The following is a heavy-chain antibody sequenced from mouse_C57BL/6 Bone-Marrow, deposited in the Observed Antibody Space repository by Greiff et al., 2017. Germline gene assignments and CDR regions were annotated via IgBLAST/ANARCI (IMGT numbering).Heavy chain of an antibody. CDR3: ARGDDYDGRSSWFAY. J-gene: IGHJ3*01. Sequence: DVMLVESGGGLVKPGGSLKLPCAASGFTFSDYGMHWVRQAPEKGLEWVAYISSGSSTIYYADTVKGRFTISRDNAKNTLFLQMTSLRSEDTAMYYCARGDDYDGRSSWFAYWGQGTLVTVSA. CDR2: ISSGSSTI. V-gene: IGHV5-17*01. D-gene: IGHD2-4*01. CDR1: GFTFSDYG.